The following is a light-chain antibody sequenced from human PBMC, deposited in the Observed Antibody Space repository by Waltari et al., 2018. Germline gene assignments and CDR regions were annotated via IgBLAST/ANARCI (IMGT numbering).Light chain of an antibody. CDR3: AAWDDSLSGYV. Sequence: QSVFTQPPSASGTPGQRVTISCSGSSANIGSNPVNWYQQLPGTAPKLLLKTNGRRPSGVPDRFSGSKSGTSASLAIIGLLSDDEAEYYCAAWDDSLSGYVFGTGTNVSVL. V-gene: IGLV1-44*01. CDR1: SANIGSNP. CDR2: TNG. J-gene: IGLJ1*01.